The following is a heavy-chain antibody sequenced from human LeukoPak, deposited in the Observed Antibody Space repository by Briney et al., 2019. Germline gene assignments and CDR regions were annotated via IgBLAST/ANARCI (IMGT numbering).Heavy chain of an antibody. CDR2: ISWNSGSI. J-gene: IGHJ4*02. CDR1: GFTFDDYA. V-gene: IGHV3-9*01. CDR3: AKDDSFDY. Sequence: PGRSLRLSCAASGFTFDDYAMHWVRQAPGKGLEWVSGISWNSGSIGYADSVKGRFTISRDNAKNSLYLQMNSLRAEDTALYYYAKDDSFDYWGQGTLVTVSS.